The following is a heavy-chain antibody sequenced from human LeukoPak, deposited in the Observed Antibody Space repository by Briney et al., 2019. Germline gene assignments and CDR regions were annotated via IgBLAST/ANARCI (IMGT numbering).Heavy chain of an antibody. Sequence: SETLSLTCTVSGASISSYYWSWIRQPPGKGLEWIGSIYYSGSSNYNPSLKSRVTISVDTSKNQFSLKLTSVTAADTAVYYCAREKGYDDYVGGDYYYYYMDVWGKGTTVTISS. CDR1: GASISSYY. J-gene: IGHJ6*03. CDR2: IYYSGSS. CDR3: AREKGYDDYVGGDYYYYYMDV. V-gene: IGHV4-59*01. D-gene: IGHD4-17*01.